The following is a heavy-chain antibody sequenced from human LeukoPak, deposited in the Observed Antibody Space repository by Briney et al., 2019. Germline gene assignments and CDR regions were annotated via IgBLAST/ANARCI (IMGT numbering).Heavy chain of an antibody. CDR3: ARHGGSGRLHYYYYYMDV. CDR1: GGSISSSGYY. J-gene: IGHJ6*03. V-gene: IGHV4-39*01. CDR2: IYYSGST. Sequence: SETLSLTCTVSGGSISSSGYYWGWIRQPPGKGLEWIGSIYYSGSTYYNPSLKSRVTISVDTSKNQFSLKLSSVTAADTAVYYCARHGGSGRLHYYYYYMDVWGKGTTVTISS. D-gene: IGHD3-10*01.